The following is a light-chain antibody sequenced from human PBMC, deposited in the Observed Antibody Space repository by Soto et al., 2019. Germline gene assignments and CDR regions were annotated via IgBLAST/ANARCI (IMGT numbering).Light chain of an antibody. CDR1: SSNIGNNF. V-gene: IGLV1-51*01. J-gene: IGLJ2*01. Sequence: QSVLTQPPSVSAAPGQKVTISCSGSSSNIGNNFVSWYQQLPGTAPRLLIYDNNNRPSGIPDRFSGSQSGTSATLAITGLQTGDEADYFCGTWDSSLSVVIFGGGNKVTVL. CDR3: GTWDSSLSVVI. CDR2: DNN.